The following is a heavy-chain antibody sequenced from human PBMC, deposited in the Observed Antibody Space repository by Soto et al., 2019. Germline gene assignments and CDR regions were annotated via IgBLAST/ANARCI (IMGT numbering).Heavy chain of an antibody. CDR2: INPNSRGT. CDR1: GYTFTDYS. CDR3: ARVTLKAGNWFDP. V-gene: IGHV1-2*02. Sequence: ASVKVSCKASGYTFTDYSIHWVRQAPGQGFEWMGWINPNSRGTTYAPKFQGRVTMTRDTSNSTAYMELRGLRSDDTAVYYCARVTLKAGNWFDPWGQGTLVTVSS. J-gene: IGHJ5*02.